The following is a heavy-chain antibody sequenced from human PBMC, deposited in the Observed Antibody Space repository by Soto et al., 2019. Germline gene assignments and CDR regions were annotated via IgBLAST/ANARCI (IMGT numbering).Heavy chain of an antibody. V-gene: IGHV3-7*01. CDR1: GFTFSNYW. J-gene: IGHJ4*02. D-gene: IGHD6-6*01. Sequence: EVQLVESGGGLVQPGGSLRLSCAASGFTFSNYWMSWVRQAPGKGLEWVANTNLDGSEEYYVDSVEGRFTISRDNAKNSLYLQMNSLRAEDTAVYYCARDLWYSSSSVGDYWGPGTLVTVSS. CDR2: TNLDGSEE. CDR3: ARDLWYSSSSVGDY.